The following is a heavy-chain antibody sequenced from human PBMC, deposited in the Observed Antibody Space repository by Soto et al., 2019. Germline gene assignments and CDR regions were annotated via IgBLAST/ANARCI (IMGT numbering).Heavy chain of an antibody. CDR2: IIPIFGTA. CDR1: GGTFSSYA. Sequence: ASVKVSCKASGGTFSSYAISWVRQAPGQGLEWMGGIIPIFGTANYAQKFQGRVTITADKSTSTAYMELSSLRSEDTAVYYCARGYYYDSSGPPRYYYYGMDVWGQGTTVTVSS. V-gene: IGHV1-69*06. J-gene: IGHJ6*02. D-gene: IGHD3-22*01. CDR3: ARGYYYDSSGPPRYYYYGMDV.